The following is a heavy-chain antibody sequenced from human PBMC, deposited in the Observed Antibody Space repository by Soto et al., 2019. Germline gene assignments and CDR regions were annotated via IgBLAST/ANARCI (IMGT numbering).Heavy chain of an antibody. CDR3: ARGDYYDSSGYSTLFDY. J-gene: IGHJ4*02. CDR2: ISSSSSYT. CDR1: GFTFSYYY. D-gene: IGHD3-22*01. V-gene: IGHV3-11*06. Sequence: GGSLRLSCAASGFTFSYYYMSWIRQAPGKGLEWVSYISSSSSYTNYADSVKGRFTISRDNAKNSLYLQMNSLRAEDTAVYYCARGDYYDSSGYSTLFDYWGQGTLVTVSS.